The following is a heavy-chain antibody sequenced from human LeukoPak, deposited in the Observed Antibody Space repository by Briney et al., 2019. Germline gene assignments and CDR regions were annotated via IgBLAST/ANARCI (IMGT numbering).Heavy chain of an antibody. Sequence: SETLSLTCAVYGGSFSGYYWSWIRQPPGKGLEWIGEINHSGSTNYNPSPKSRVTISVDTSKNQFSLKLSSVTAADTAVYYCARGHCSGGSCYYYYYYGMDVWGKGTTVTVSS. V-gene: IGHV4-34*01. CDR2: INHSGST. J-gene: IGHJ6*04. CDR1: GGSFSGYY. D-gene: IGHD2-15*01. CDR3: ARGHCSGGSCYYYYYYGMDV.